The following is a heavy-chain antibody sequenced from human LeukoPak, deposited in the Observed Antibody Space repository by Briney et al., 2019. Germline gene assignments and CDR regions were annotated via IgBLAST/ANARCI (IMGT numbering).Heavy chain of an antibody. D-gene: IGHD3-3*01. J-gene: IGHJ4*02. CDR3: AKGFKGMSYDFWSGYYETFPFDY. Sequence: GGSLRLSCAASGFTFSTYAMSWVRQAPGKGLEWVSSFSGSGGSTYYADSVKGRFTISRDNSKNTLYLQMNSLRAEDTAVYYCAKGFKGMSYDFWSGYYETFPFDYWGQGTLVTVSS. V-gene: IGHV3-23*01. CDR1: GFTFSTYA. CDR2: FSGSGGST.